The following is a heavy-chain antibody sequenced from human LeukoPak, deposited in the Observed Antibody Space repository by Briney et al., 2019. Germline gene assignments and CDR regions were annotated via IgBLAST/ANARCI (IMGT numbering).Heavy chain of an antibody. CDR1: GFTVSGNY. J-gene: IGHJ4*02. CDR2: IYSGGST. D-gene: IGHD3-3*01. Sequence: PGGSLRLSCAASGFTVSGNYMSWVRQAPGKGLEWVSVIYSGGSTYYADSVKGRFTISRDNSKNTLYLQMNSLRPEDTAVYYCARDLRLTTIFGVVSNWGQGTLVTVSS. V-gene: IGHV3-66*02. CDR3: ARDLRLTTIFGVVSN.